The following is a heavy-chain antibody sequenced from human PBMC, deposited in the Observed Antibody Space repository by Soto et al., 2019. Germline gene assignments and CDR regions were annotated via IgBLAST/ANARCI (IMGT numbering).Heavy chain of an antibody. CDR1: GYTFTSYD. D-gene: IGHD6-13*01. V-gene: IGHV1-8*01. CDR3: ARGVAAADTSPYYYDYMDV. CDR2: MNPNSGNT. Sequence: QVQLVQSGAEVKKPGASVKVSCKASGYTFTSYDINWVRQATGQGLEWMGWMNPNSGNTGYAQKFQGRVTMNRNTSISTAYMELSSLRSEDTAVYYCARGVAAADTSPYYYDYMDVWCKGTTVTVSS. J-gene: IGHJ6*03.